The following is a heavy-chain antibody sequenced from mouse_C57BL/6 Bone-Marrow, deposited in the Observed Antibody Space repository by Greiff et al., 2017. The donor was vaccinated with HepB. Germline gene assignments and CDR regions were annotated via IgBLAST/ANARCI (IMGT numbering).Heavy chain of an antibody. CDR1: GYTFTSYW. CDR2: IYPGNSDT. D-gene: IGHD1-1*01. V-gene: IGHV1-5*01. CDR3: VVYYGSSSGAMDY. J-gene: IGHJ4*01. Sequence: VQLQQSGTVLAGPGASVKMSCKTSGYTFTSYWMHWVKQRPGQGLEWIGAIYPGNSDTSYNQKCKGKAKLTAVTSASTAYLELSSLTNEDSAVYYSVVYYGSSSGAMDYWGQGTSVTVSS.